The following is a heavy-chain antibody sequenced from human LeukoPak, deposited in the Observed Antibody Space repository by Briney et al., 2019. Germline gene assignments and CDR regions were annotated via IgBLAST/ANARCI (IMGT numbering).Heavy chain of an antibody. J-gene: IGHJ4*02. Sequence: PSETLSLTCTVSGYSISSGYYWGWIRQPPGKGLEWIGSIYHSGSTYYNPSLKSRVTISVDTSKNQFSLKLSSVTAADTAVYYCARVWTMVTSQDYFDYWGQGTLVTVSS. CDR3: ARVWTMVTSQDYFDY. V-gene: IGHV4-38-2*02. CDR1: GYSISSGYY. D-gene: IGHD4-17*01. CDR2: IYHSGST.